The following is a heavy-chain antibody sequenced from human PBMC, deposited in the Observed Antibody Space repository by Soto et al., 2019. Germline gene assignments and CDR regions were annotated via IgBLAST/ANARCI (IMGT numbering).Heavy chain of an antibody. CDR2: ISWNDDK. CDR3: AHSPWGAAPDY. D-gene: IGHD3-16*01. V-gene: IGHV2-5*01. CDR1: GFSLSARGVG. Sequence: QITLKESGPTLVKPTQPLTLTCTFSGFSLSARGVGVGWIRQPPGKALEWLALISWNDDKRYSPSLQSRLTITKDASKNQVVFSMTNVDPADTDTYFCAHSPWGAAPDYWGQGTLVTVSS. J-gene: IGHJ4*02.